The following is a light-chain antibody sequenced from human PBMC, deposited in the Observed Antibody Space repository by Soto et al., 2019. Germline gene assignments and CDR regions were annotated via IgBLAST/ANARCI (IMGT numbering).Light chain of an antibody. CDR1: QSISDY. V-gene: IGKV1-39*01. CDR3: QQSYSTPLT. CDR2: AAS. J-gene: IGKJ4*01. Sequence: DIQMTQSPSSLSASVGDRVTITCRASQSISDYLNWYQQIPGKSPKLLIYAASGLQSGVPSRFSGSGSGTDFTLTISSLRREDFAIYYCQQSYSTPLTFGGGTKVEIK.